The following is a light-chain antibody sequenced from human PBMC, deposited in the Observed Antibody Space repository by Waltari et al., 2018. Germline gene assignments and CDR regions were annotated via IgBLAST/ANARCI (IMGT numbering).Light chain of an antibody. CDR2: DAS. V-gene: IGKV3-11*01. CDR3: QQRRNWPLT. J-gene: IGKJ4*01. CDR1: HSVNWY. Sequence: EIVLTQSPATLSLSPGERATLSCRASHSVNWYLAWYQQRPGQAPRLLIYDASNRATGSPARFIGSGSETDFTLTISSLQPEDSAVYYCQQRRNWPLTFGVGTKVEIK.